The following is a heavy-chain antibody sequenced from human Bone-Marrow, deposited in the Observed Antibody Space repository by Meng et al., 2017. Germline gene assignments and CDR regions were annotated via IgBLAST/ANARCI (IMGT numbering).Heavy chain of an antibody. CDR1: GGSFSGYY. Sequence: QVQLQQWGAGLLKPSETLSLTCAVYGGSFSGYYWSWIRQPPGKGLEWIGEINHSGSTNYNPSLKSRVTILADTSKNQFSLKVRSVTAADTAVYYCAREAYSTSLSSATGFDYWGQGTLVTVSS. V-gene: IGHV4-34*01. J-gene: IGHJ4*02. CDR3: AREAYSTSLSSATGFDY. D-gene: IGHD6-13*01. CDR2: INHSGST.